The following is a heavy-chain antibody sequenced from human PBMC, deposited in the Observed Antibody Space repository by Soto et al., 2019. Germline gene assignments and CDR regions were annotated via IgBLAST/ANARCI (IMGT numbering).Heavy chain of an antibody. Sequence: PGGSLRLSCAASGFTFGSYWMSWVRQAPGKGLEGVANIKQDGSEKYYVDSVKGRFTISRDNAKNSLYLQMNSLRAEDTAVYYCARDRDFWSGYYIPTYYYYGMDVWGQGTTVTVSS. J-gene: IGHJ6*02. V-gene: IGHV3-7*05. D-gene: IGHD3-3*01. CDR1: GFTFGSYW. CDR3: ARDRDFWSGYYIPTYYYYGMDV. CDR2: IKQDGSEK.